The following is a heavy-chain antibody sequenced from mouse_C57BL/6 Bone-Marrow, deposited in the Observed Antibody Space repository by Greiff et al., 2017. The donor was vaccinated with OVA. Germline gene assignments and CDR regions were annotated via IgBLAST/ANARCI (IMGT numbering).Heavy chain of an antibody. Sequence: VQLQQSGPELVKPGASVKISCKASGYSFTGYYMTWVKQSPEKSLEWIGEINPSTGGTTYTQKFKAKFTLTVDKSSSTAYMQLKSLTSEDSAVDYCARRTVVAPGFAYWGKGTLVTVSA. J-gene: IGHJ3*01. D-gene: IGHD1-1*01. V-gene: IGHV1-42*01. CDR2: INPSTGGT. CDR3: ARRTVVAPGFAY. CDR1: GYSFTGYY.